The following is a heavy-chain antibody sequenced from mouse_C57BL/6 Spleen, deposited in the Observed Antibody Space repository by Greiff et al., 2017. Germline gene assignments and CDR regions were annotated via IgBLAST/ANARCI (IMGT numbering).Heavy chain of an antibody. J-gene: IGHJ4*01. CDR3: ARGADYYDPIYYYAMDY. CDR1: GYSFTGYY. CDR2: INPSTGGT. V-gene: IGHV1-42*01. D-gene: IGHD1-1*01. Sequence: EIQLQQSGPELVKPGASVKISCKASGYSFTGYYMNWVKQSPEKSLEWIGEINPSTGGTTYNQKLKAKATFTVDKSSSTAYMQLKSLTSEDSAVYYCARGADYYDPIYYYAMDYWGQGTSVTVSS.